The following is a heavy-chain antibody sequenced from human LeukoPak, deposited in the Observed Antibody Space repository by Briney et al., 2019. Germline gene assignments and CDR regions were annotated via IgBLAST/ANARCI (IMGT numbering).Heavy chain of an antibody. J-gene: IGHJ4*02. CDR3: ARRLGYTGACDY. V-gene: IGHV3-7*03. CDR2: IKEDGTQK. CDR1: GFTFSSYW. Sequence: GGSLRLSCAGSGFTFSSYWMNWVRQAPGKGLEWVANIKEDGTQKYYVDSVEGRFTISRHNAKNSLYLQMNSLRAEDTAVYFCARRLGYTGACDYWGQGSLVIVSS. D-gene: IGHD5-12*01.